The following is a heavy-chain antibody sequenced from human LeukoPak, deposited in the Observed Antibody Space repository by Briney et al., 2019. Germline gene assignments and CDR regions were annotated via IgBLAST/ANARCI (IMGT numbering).Heavy chain of an antibody. D-gene: IGHD1-26*01. J-gene: IGHJ4*02. CDR1: GASVGSAGYY. CDR3: ARTQSQSGSYRYYFGY. V-gene: IGHV4-61*08. CDR2: IHYISNT. Sequence: SETLSLTCTVSGASVGSAGYYWSWIRQPPGGGLEWIGYIHYISNTNYNPSLKSRVTMSVDPSKNQFSLKLNSVTAADTAVYYCARTQSQSGSYRYYFGYWGQGTLVTVSS.